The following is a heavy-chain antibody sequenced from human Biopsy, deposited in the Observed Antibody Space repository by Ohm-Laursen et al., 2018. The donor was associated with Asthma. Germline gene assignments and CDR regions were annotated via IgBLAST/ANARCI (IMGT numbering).Heavy chain of an antibody. Sequence: SETLSLTCTVSGGSITSSSYYWGWIRQPPGKGMEWIGSMYHSGSPYYHPSLKSRATISVDTSKNQLSLKMSSVTAADTAVYFCVRGSSSWHHGPFHYYYGLDVWGQGTTATVSS. CDR2: MYHSGSP. CDR3: VRGSSSWHHGPFHYYYGLDV. D-gene: IGHD6-13*01. J-gene: IGHJ6*02. V-gene: IGHV4-39*01. CDR1: GGSITSSSYY.